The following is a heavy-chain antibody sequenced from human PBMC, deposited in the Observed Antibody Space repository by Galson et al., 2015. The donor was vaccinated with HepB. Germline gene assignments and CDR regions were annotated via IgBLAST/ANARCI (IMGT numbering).Heavy chain of an antibody. V-gene: IGHV3-11*01. CDR1: GFILSDFY. J-gene: IGHJ6*02. CDR3: ARARNDDDDDGPQYHYYYAMDV. CDR2: ISSRGTSI. D-gene: IGHD1-1*01. Sequence: SLRLSCAASGFILSDFYMSWVRQAPGKRLEWLSYISSRGTSIYYADSVRGRFTISRDNAENSLYLQMHSLNAEDTAVYFCARARNDDDDDGPQYHYYYAMDVWGQGTSVTVSS.